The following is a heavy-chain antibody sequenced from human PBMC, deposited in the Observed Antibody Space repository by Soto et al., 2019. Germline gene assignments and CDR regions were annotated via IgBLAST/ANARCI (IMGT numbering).Heavy chain of an antibody. CDR2: ISGSGGST. CDR1: GFTFSSYA. J-gene: IGHJ2*01. Sequence: GGSLRLSCAASGFTFSSYAMSWVRQAPGKGLEWVSAISGSGGSTYYADSVKGRFTISRDNSKNTLYLQMNSLRAEDTAVYYCAKDKRIAVAGSIYWYFDLWGRGTLVTVSS. V-gene: IGHV3-23*01. D-gene: IGHD6-19*01. CDR3: AKDKRIAVAGSIYWYFDL.